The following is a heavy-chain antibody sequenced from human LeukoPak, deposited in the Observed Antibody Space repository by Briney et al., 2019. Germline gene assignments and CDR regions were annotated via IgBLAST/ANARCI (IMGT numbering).Heavy chain of an antibody. J-gene: IGHJ4*02. V-gene: IGHV3-7*01. CDR2: IMQEGSEK. Sequence: GGSLRLSCGPSGFTFCRYWMSWVRQAPERGVEWVANIMQEGSEKHYVDSVKGRFTISRDNAKNSLYLQMNSLRAEDTAVYYCAREDPGVVPFDFWGQGTLVTVSS. D-gene: IGHD3-10*01. CDR3: AREDPGVVPFDF. CDR1: GFTFCRYW.